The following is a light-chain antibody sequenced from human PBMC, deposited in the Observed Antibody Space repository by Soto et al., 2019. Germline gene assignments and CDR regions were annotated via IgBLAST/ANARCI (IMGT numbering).Light chain of an antibody. Sequence: DIQMTQSPSSVSASVGDRVTITCRASQVITSWLAWYQQKPGRAPKLLIYAASSLQSGVPSRFSGSGAGRDFALTISSLQPEDFSTYFCQQPSSFPLTFGGGTKVEIK. CDR3: QQPSSFPLT. CDR2: AAS. J-gene: IGKJ4*01. V-gene: IGKV1-12*01. CDR1: QVITSW.